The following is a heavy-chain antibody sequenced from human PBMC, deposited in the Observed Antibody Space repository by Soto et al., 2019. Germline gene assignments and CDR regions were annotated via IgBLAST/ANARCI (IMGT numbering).Heavy chain of an antibody. CDR3: ARDRDYGDLRYAFDI. Sequence: VQLVQSGADVKKPGASVKVSCKASGYIFTKCDISWVRQAPGQGPEWMGSISVYTGNTKYAQRFQGRVTITRDIATSTAYLDLRSLRSDDTAVYYCARDRDYGDLRYAFDIWGQGTHVTVSS. V-gene: IGHV1-18*01. J-gene: IGHJ3*02. CDR2: ISVYTGNT. D-gene: IGHD4-17*01. CDR1: GYIFTKCD.